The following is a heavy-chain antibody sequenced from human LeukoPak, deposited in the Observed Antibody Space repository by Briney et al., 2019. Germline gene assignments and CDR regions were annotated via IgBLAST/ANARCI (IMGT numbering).Heavy chain of an antibody. J-gene: IGHJ4*02. CDR1: GFTFSSYG. Sequence: GGSLRLSCAASGFTFSSYGMHWVRQAPGKGLEWVSVIYSGGSTYYADSVKGRFTISRDNSKNTLYLQMNSLRAEDTAVYYCAREVAAGSFDYWGQGTLVTVSS. CDR3: AREVAAGSFDY. CDR2: IYSGGST. V-gene: IGHV3-53*01. D-gene: IGHD6-19*01.